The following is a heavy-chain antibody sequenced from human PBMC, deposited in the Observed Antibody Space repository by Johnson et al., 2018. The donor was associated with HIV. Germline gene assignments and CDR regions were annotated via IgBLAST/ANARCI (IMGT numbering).Heavy chain of an antibody. D-gene: IGHD3-10*01. J-gene: IGHJ3*02. CDR3: ARDLRFNRTVQGRVIISGAFDM. Sequence: VQLVESGGGLVQPGGSLRLSCAASGFTVSSNYMSWVRQAPGKGLQWVSTISGGGSGTYYADSVKGRFTISRENSKNTLHLQMNSLRTEDTAVYSCARDLRFNRTVQGRVIISGAFDMWGQGTVVHVSS. CDR1: GFTVSSNY. V-gene: IGHV3-66*02. CDR2: ISGGGSGT.